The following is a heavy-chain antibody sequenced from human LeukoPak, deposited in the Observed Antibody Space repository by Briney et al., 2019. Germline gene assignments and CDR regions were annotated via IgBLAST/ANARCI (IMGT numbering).Heavy chain of an antibody. V-gene: IGHV3-43*02. J-gene: IGHJ5*01. Sequence: GGSLRLSCAASGFTFDVYAMHWVRQAPGKGLEWVSLISGDVCTTYYADSVKGRFTISRDNSKNSPYLQMNSLRTEDTALYYCVKVDYGDSYNWFDSWGQGTLVTVSS. CDR2: ISGDVCTT. CDR1: GFTFDVYA. CDR3: VKVDYGDSYNWFDS. D-gene: IGHD4-17*01.